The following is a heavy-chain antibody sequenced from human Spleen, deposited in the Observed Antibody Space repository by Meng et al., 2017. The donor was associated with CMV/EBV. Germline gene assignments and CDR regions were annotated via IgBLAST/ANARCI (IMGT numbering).Heavy chain of an antibody. Sequence: ASVKVSCKASGYTFTGYILHWMRQAPGQGLEWMGWINPNTGVTHYSQRFQGRVTLTRDTSISTAYMELSRLRSDDTAVYYCARLGYSYGDDYWGQGTLVTVSS. D-gene: IGHD5-18*01. CDR3: ARLGYSYGDDY. CDR1: GYTFTGYI. CDR2: INPNTGVT. V-gene: IGHV1-2*02. J-gene: IGHJ4*02.